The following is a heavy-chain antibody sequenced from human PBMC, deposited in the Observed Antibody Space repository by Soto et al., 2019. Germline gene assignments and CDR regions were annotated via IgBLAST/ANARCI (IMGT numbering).Heavy chain of an antibody. CDR3: ARAGVYSSAHMDV. CDR1: GLTVSNNS. V-gene: IGHV3-66*01. D-gene: IGHD6-25*01. Sequence: EVQLVESGGGLVQPGGSLRVSCAASGLTVSNNSMNWVRQAPGKGLEWVSITFSGGSTYYADSVKGRFTISRDNSKNTLHLQMNSLTAEDTAVYYCARAGVYSSAHMDVWGKGATVTFSS. CDR2: TFSGGST. J-gene: IGHJ6*03.